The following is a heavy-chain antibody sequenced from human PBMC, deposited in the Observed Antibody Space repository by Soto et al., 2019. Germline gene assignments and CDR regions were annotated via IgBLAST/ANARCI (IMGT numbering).Heavy chain of an antibody. CDR2: ISSSGSTI. J-gene: IGHJ4*02. Sequence: GGSLRLSCAASGFTFSSYEMNWVRQAPGKGLEWVSYISSSGSTIYYADSVKDRFTISRDNAKNSLYLQMNSLRAEGTAVYYCARQEQLGRLDYWGQGTLVTVSS. D-gene: IGHD6-6*01. CDR3: ARQEQLGRLDY. CDR1: GFTFSSYE. V-gene: IGHV3-48*03.